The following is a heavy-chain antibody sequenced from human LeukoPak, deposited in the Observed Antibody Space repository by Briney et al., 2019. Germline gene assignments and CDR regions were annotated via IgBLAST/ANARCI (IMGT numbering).Heavy chain of an antibody. D-gene: IGHD2-2*01. V-gene: IGHV3-30*04. CDR1: GFTFSTYA. J-gene: IGHJ5*01. CDR3: ARDYSSTSVLDS. CDR2: ISYDGSKK. Sequence: PGGSLRLSCAASGFTFSTYALPWVRQAPGKGLEWVAVISYDGSKKYYADSLKGRFTISRDNSKNTLFLQMNSLRAEDTAVYYCARDYSSTSVLDSWGQGTLVTVSS.